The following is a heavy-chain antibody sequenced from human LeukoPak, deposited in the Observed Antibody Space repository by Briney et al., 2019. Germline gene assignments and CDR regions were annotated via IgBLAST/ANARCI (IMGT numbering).Heavy chain of an antibody. D-gene: IGHD6-19*01. CDR1: GASVSSGSHY. CDR2: IYYRGTT. CDR3: ARSFYSSGWYTPLRWFDT. V-gene: IGHV4-61*01. J-gene: IGHJ5*02. Sequence: SETLSLTCTVSGASVSSGSHYWNWIRQSPGRGLEWIGHIYYRGTTNYTPSLKSRVTISVDTSMNQFSLRLSSVTAADTAVYFCARSFYSSGWYTPLRWFDTWGQGTLVIVSS.